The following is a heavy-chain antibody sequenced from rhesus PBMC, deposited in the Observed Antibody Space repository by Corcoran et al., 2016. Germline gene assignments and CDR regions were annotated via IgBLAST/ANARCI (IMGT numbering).Heavy chain of an antibody. CDR3: ARGGAAAGTGSLDV. CDR1: GGSISSSNW. V-gene: IGHV4-57*01. D-gene: IGHD6-25*01. J-gene: IGHJ5-2*02. Sequence: QLQLQESGPGLVKPSETLSLTCAVSGGSISSSNWWRWIRQPPGKGLEGLGRISGSGGSTTSNPSLKSRVTISTDTSKNQFSLKLSSVTAADTAVYYCARGGAAAGTGSLDVWGRGVLVTVSS. CDR2: ISGSGGST.